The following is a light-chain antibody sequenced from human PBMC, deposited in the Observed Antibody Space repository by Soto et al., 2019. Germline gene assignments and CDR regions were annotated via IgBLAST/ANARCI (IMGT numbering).Light chain of an antibody. CDR3: CSYTGSSTPYV. CDR1: SSDVGGYNY. Sequence: QSALTQPPSASGPPGQSVTISCTGTSSDVGGYNYVSWYQQHPGRAPKLMIYEVSKRPSGVPDRFSGSKSGNTASLTVSGLQAEDEADYYCCSYTGSSTPYVFGTGTKVTVL. V-gene: IGLV2-8*01. CDR2: EVS. J-gene: IGLJ1*01.